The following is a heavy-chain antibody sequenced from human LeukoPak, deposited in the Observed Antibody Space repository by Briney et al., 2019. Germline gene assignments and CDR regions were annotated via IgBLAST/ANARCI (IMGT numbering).Heavy chain of an antibody. CDR2: INHSGST. D-gene: IGHD2-2*01. Sequence: SETLSLTCAVYGGSFSGYYWGWIRQPPGKGLEWIGEINHSGSTNYNPSLKSRVTISVDTSKNQFSLKLSSVTAADTAVYYCARGNIVVVPAAETNWFDPWGQGTLVTVSS. CDR3: ARGNIVVVPAAETNWFDP. J-gene: IGHJ5*02. V-gene: IGHV4-34*01. CDR1: GGSFSGYY.